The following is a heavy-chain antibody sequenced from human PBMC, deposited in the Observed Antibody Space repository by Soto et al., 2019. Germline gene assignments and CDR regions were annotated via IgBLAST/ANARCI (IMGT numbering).Heavy chain of an antibody. CDR3: AIATAYYYDSSGYYFWAFDI. V-gene: IGHV1-69*01. D-gene: IGHD3-22*01. CDR1: GGTFSSYA. CDR2: IIPIFGTA. J-gene: IGHJ3*02. Sequence: QVQLVQSGAEVKKPGSSVKVSCKASGGTFSSYAISWVRQAPGQGLEWMGGIIPIFGTANYAQKFQGRVTITADESTSTAYMELSSLRSEDTAVYYCAIATAYYYDSSGYYFWAFDIWGQGTIVTVSS.